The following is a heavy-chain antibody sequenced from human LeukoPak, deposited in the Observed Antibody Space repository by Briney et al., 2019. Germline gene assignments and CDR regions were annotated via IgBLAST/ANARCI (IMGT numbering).Heavy chain of an antibody. V-gene: IGHV3-48*01. D-gene: IGHD3-16*01. CDR1: GFTFSSYS. Sequence: TGGSLRLSCAASGFTFSSYSMSWVRQVPGKGLEWLAYISRDGNIIVYADSVKGRFTISRDNAKQSVYLEMKSLRPEDTAVYYCARYVLLMDYWGQGTLVTVSS. J-gene: IGHJ4*02. CDR2: ISRDGNII. CDR3: ARYVLLMDY.